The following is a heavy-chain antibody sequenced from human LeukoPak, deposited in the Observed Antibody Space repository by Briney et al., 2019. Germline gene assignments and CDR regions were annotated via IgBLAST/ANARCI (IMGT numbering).Heavy chain of an antibody. Sequence: PSETLSLTCTVSGGSITSSRYYWAWIRQSPGKGLEWIGSINYRGTTYYNPSLKSRVTISVDTSKNQFSLKLSSVTAPDTAVYYCGSVYYAISPGYYATFDYWGQGALVTVSS. V-gene: IGHV4-39*01. D-gene: IGHD3-9*01. CDR3: GSVYYAISPGYYATFDY. CDR1: GGSITSSRYY. CDR2: INYRGTT. J-gene: IGHJ4*02.